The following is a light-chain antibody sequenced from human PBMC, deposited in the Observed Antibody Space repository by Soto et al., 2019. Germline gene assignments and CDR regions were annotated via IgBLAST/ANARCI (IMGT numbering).Light chain of an antibody. CDR2: DTS. Sequence: EIVLTQSPGTLSLSPGERATLSCRASQSVSSRSLAWYQQKPGQAPRLLIFDTSNRATDIPARFSGSGSGTDFTLTISGLEPEDFAVYYCQQRTNRPPTTVGQGTRLESK. CDR3: QQRTNRPPTT. CDR1: QSVSSRS. J-gene: IGKJ5*01. V-gene: IGKV3-11*01.